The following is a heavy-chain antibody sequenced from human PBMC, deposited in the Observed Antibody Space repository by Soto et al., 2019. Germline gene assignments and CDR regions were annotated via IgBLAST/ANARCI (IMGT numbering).Heavy chain of an antibody. CDR2: INHSGST. Sequence: SETLSVTRAVCDGCLSGCYWSCIRQPPGKGLEWIGEINHSGSTNYNPSLKSRVTISVDTSKNQFSLKLSSVTAADTAVYYCAGGSSPYFAYWARGTLVPVSS. D-gene: IGHD6-13*01. J-gene: IGHJ4*02. CDR1: DGCLSGCY. V-gene: IGHV4-34*01. CDR3: AGGSSPYFAY.